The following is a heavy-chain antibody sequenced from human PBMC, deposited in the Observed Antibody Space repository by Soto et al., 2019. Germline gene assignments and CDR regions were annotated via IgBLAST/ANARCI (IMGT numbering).Heavy chain of an antibody. V-gene: IGHV1-58*02. CDR2: IVVGSGNT. Sequence: SVKGSCKASGFTFTSSAMQWVRQARGQRLEWIGWIVVGSGNTNYAQKFQERVTITRDMSTSTAYMELSSLRSEDTAVYYCAAATSTVTPFYYYYGMDVWGQGTTVTXSS. J-gene: IGHJ6*02. CDR1: GFTFTSSA. CDR3: AAATSTVTPFYYYYGMDV. D-gene: IGHD4-17*01.